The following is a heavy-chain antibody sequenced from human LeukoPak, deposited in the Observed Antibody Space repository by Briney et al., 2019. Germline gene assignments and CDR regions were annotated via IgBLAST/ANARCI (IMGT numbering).Heavy chain of an antibody. CDR3: TRGAGWLIDY. CDR2: IHNSGTS. V-gene: IGHV4-59*01. D-gene: IGHD3-16*01. Sequence: SETLSLTCTVSDDSISDYYRGWIRQPPGKGLEWIGYIHNSGTSTYNLSLKSRVTISADTSKNQFSLKLNSMTTANTAVYYCTRGAGWLIDYWGQGILGTVSS. CDR1: DDSISDYY. J-gene: IGHJ4*02.